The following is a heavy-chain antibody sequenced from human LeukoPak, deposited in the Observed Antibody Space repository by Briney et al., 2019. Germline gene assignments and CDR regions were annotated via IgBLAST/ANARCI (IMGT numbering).Heavy chain of an antibody. V-gene: IGHV1-69*05. J-gene: IGHJ4*02. CDR3: ARGIGATVDAYYFDY. CDR2: IIPIFGTA. Sequence: SVNVSCKASGGTFSSYAISWVRQAPGQGLEWMGGIIPIFGTANYAQKFQGRVTITTDESTSTAYMELSSLRSEDTAVYYCARGIGATVDAYYFDYWGQGTLVTVSS. D-gene: IGHD4-23*01. CDR1: GGTFSSYA.